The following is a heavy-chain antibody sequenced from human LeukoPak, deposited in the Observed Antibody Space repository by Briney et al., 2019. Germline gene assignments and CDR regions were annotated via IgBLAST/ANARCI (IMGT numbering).Heavy chain of an antibody. CDR2: ISSSSSFI. CDR1: GFTFSSYS. CDR3: ASLVVTNRFDY. J-gene: IGHJ4*02. V-gene: IGHV3-21*01. D-gene: IGHD4-23*01. Sequence: GGSLRLSCAASGFTFSSYSMNWVRQAPGKGLEWVSSISSSSSFIYYADSVKGRFTISRDNAKNSLYLQMNSLRAEDTAVYYCASLVVTNRFDYWGQGTLVTVSS.